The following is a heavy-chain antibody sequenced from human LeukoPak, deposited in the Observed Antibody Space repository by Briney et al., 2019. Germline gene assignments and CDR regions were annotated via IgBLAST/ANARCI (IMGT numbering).Heavy chain of an antibody. CDR2: ISSSSVI. CDR3: ARGTWIQLWLIDY. D-gene: IGHD5-18*01. J-gene: IGHJ4*02. CDR1: GFTFSSYS. V-gene: IGHV3-21*01. Sequence: GGSLRLSCAASGFTFSSYSMNWVRQAPGKGLEWVSSISSSSVIYYADSVKGRFTISRDNAKNSLYLQMNSLRAEDTAVYYCARGTWIQLWLIDYWGQGTLVTVSS.